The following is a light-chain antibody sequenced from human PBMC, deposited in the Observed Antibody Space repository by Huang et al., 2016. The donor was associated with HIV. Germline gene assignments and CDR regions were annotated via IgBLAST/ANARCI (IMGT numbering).Light chain of an antibody. Sequence: EIVMTQSPATLSLSPGERATLSCRASQSVSSTVAWYQQKPGQAPRLLIYGASTRATGIPARFSGSGSATEFTLTISSLQSEDFAVYYCQQYNNWPPGAFGQGTKVEIK. CDR2: GAS. V-gene: IGKV3D-15*01. J-gene: IGKJ1*01. CDR1: QSVSST. CDR3: QQYNNWPPGA.